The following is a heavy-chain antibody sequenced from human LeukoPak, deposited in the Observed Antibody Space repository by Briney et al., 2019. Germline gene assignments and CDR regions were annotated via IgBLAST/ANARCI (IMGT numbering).Heavy chain of an antibody. Sequence: GGSLRLSCAASGFTFSSCGMSWVRQAPGKGLEWVSALSDSGGSTFYADSVKGRFTISRDNSKNTLYLQMNSLRAEDTAVYYCAKDPDDSSSSDTLFDYWGQGTLVTVSS. J-gene: IGHJ4*02. CDR1: GFTFSSCG. CDR2: LSDSGGST. V-gene: IGHV3-23*01. D-gene: IGHD6-6*01. CDR3: AKDPDDSSSSDTLFDY.